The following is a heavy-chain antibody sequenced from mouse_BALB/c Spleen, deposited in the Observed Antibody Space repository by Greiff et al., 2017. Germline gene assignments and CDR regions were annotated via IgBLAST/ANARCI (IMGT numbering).Heavy chain of an antibody. Sequence: EVQLVESGGGLVKPGGSLNLSCAASGFTLSSYTMSWVRQTPEKRLEWVATISSGGSYTYYPASVKGRFTISRDNAKNTLYLQMSSLKSEDTAMYYCTRDRGYDDDVGAFDYWGQGTTLTVSS. CDR3: TRDRGYDDDVGAFDY. D-gene: IGHD2-4*01. J-gene: IGHJ2*01. V-gene: IGHV5-6-4*01. CDR1: GFTLSSYT. CDR2: ISSGGSYT.